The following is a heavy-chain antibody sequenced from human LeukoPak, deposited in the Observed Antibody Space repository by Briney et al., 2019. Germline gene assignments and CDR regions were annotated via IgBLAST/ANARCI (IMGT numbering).Heavy chain of an antibody. Sequence: GGSLRLSCAASGFTVFNYWMSWVRQAPGKGLEWVANINLDGSQKYYVDSLKGRFTISRDNAKNPLYLQMDSLRVEDTAVYYCARDVDYANPRHDYWGQGTLVTVSS. CDR1: GFTVFNYW. J-gene: IGHJ4*02. V-gene: IGHV3-7*01. CDR3: ARDVDYANPRHDY. D-gene: IGHD4/OR15-4a*01. CDR2: INLDGSQK.